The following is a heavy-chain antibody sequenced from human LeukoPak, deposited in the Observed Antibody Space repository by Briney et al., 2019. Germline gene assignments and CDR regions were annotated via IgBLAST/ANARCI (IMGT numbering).Heavy chain of an antibody. CDR2: INHSGST. J-gene: IGHJ5*02. D-gene: IGHD2-8*01. CDR1: GGSFSGYY. CDR3: ARSLIYCTNGVCYLNWFDP. V-gene: IGHV4-34*01. Sequence: SETLSLTCAVYGGSFSGYYWSWIRQPPGKGLVWIGEINHSGSTNYNPSLKSRVTISVDTSKNQFSLKLSSVTAADTAVYYCARSLIYCTNGVCYLNWFDPWGQGTLVTVSS.